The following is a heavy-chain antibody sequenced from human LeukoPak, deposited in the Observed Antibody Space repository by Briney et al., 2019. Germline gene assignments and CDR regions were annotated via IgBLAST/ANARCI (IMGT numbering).Heavy chain of an antibody. J-gene: IGHJ4*02. Sequence: ASVKVSCKASGYTFTSYYMHWVRQAPGQGLEWMGIINPSGGSTSYAQKFQGRVTMTRDTSTSTVYMELSSLRSEDTAVYYCAGGYCSSTSCYNFDYWGQGTLVTVSS. CDR3: AGGYCSSTSCYNFDY. CDR2: INPSGGST. V-gene: IGHV1-46*01. D-gene: IGHD2-2*02. CDR1: GYTFTSYY.